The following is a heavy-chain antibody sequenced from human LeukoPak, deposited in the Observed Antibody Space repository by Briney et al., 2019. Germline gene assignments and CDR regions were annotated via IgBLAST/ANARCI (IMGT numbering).Heavy chain of an antibody. CDR2: IYTSVST. D-gene: IGHD6-6*01. V-gene: IGHV4-61*02. CDR3: ARGQLVEGWYFDL. J-gene: IGHJ2*01. CDR1: GGSISSGSYY. Sequence: SQTLSLTCTVSGGSISSGSYYWTCIRQPAGKGLEWIGRIYTSVSTNYNPSLKSRVTMSVDTSKNQFSLKLSSVTAADTAVYYCARGQLVEGWYFDLWGRGTLVTVSS.